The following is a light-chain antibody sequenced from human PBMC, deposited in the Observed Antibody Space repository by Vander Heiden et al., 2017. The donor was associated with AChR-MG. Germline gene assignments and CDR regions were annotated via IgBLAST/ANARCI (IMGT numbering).Light chain of an antibody. CDR3: QQSYTTLWT. CDR1: QSISTY. J-gene: IGKJ1*01. CDR2: AAS. V-gene: IGKV1-39*01. Sequence: DIQMTQSPSSLSASVGDRVSITCRASQSISTYINWYQQKPGKVPKLLIYAASSLQSGVPSRFSGSGSGTDFTLTISSLQPEDFATYYCQQSYTTLWTFGQGTKVEIK.